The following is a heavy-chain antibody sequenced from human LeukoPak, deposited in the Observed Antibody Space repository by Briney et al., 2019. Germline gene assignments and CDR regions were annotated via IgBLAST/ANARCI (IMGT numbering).Heavy chain of an antibody. V-gene: IGHV4-59*01. D-gene: IGHD6-13*01. J-gene: IGHJ4*02. CDR1: GGSISSYY. Sequence: SETLSLTCTVSGGSISSYYWSWIRQPPGKGLEWIEYIYYSGSTNYNPSLKSRVTISVDTSKNQFSLKLSSVAAADTAVYYCARVEGSSWSAGYFDYWGQGTLVTVSS. CDR3: ARVEGSSWSAGYFDY. CDR2: IYYSGST.